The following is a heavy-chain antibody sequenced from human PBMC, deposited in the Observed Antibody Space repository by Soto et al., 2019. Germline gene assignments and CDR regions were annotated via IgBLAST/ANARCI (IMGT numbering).Heavy chain of an antibody. J-gene: IGHJ4*02. D-gene: IGHD6-13*01. V-gene: IGHV1-2*04. CDR3: ARDRGYSSSWYPY. CDR2: INPNSGGT. Sequence: QVQLVQSGAEVKKPGASVKVSCKASGYTFTGYYMHWVRQAPGQGLEWMGWINPNSGGTNYAQQFQGWVTMTRDTXISTAYKELSRLRSDDTAVYYCARDRGYSSSWYPYWGQGTLVTVSS. CDR1: GYTFTGYY.